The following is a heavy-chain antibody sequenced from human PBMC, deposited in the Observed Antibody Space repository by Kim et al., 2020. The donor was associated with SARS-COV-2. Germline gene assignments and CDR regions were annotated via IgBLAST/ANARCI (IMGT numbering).Heavy chain of an antibody. CDR3: ARLTRGVGSRYDFWSGYIPKGALPEYKANYYYYYYMDV. CDR2: IYYSGST. D-gene: IGHD3-3*01. V-gene: IGHV4-59*08. CDR1: GGSISSYY. J-gene: IGHJ6*03. Sequence: SETLSLTCTVSGGSISSYYWSWIRQPPGKGLEWIGYIYYSGSTNYNPSLKSRVTISVDTSKNQFSLKLSSVTAADTAVYYCARLTRGVGSRYDFWSGYIPKGALPEYKANYYYYYYMDVWGKGTTVTVSS.